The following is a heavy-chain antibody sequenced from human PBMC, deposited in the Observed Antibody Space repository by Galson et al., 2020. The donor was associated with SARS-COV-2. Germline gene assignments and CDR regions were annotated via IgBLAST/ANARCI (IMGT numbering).Heavy chain of an antibody. CDR3: ARMLYCSSASCYAAYFYYMDV. D-gene: IGHD2-2*01. J-gene: IGHJ6*03. CDR1: GGSIGADY. CDR2: IYYSGNT. Sequence: SETLSLTCTVSGGSIGADYWSWIRQPPGKGLEWIGYIYYSGNTNYNPSLKSRVTISVDTSKNQFSLKVNSVTDADTAVYYCARMLYCSSASCYAAYFYYMDVWGKGTTVTISS. V-gene: IGHV4-59*01.